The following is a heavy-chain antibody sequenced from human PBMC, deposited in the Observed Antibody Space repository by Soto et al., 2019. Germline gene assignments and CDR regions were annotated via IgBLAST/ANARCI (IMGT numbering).Heavy chain of an antibody. CDR2: INPNSGGT. CDR1: GYTFTGYY. D-gene: IGHD2-8*01. Sequence: AAVKISCKDSGYTFTGYYMHWVRQAPGQGLEWMGWINPNSGGTNYAQKFQGRVTMTRDTSISTAYMELSRLRSDDTAVYYCARVLIVYAIDYWGHGTLVTVSS. V-gene: IGHV1-2*02. J-gene: IGHJ4*01. CDR3: ARVLIVYAIDY.